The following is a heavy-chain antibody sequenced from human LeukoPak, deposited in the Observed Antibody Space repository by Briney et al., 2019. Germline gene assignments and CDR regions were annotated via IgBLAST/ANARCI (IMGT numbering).Heavy chain of an antibody. V-gene: IGHV3-23*01. CDR3: AKGNTASCYSHGNY. CDR2: ICGSGGTT. J-gene: IGHJ4*02. D-gene: IGHD2-15*01. Sequence: PGGSLGLSCAASGFTFSNYAMNWVRQAPGKGLECFLNICGSGGTTYYADSVKGRFTISRDESKNTLYLQMNSLRAEDTAVYYCAKGNTASCYSHGNYWGQGTLVTVSS. CDR1: GFTFSNYA.